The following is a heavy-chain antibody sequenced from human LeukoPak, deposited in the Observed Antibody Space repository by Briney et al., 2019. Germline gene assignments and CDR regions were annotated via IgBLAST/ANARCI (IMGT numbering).Heavy chain of an antibody. CDR1: GFTFSSYG. CDR3: AKELKGDYYDSSGYFDY. D-gene: IGHD3-22*01. V-gene: IGHV3-30*18. J-gene: IGHJ4*02. Sequence: GGSLRLSCAASGFTFSSYGMHWVRQAPGKGLEWVAVISYDGSNKYYADSVKGRFTISRDNSKNTLYLQMNSLRAEDTAVYYCAKELKGDYYDSSGYFDYWGQGTLVTVSS. CDR2: ISYDGSNK.